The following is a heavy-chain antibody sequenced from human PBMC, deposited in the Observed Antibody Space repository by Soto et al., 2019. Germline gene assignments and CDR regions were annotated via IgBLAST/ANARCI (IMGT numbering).Heavy chain of an antibody. D-gene: IGHD3-9*01. V-gene: IGHV5-51*01. CDR1: GYSFTSYW. Sequence: GESLKISCKGSGYSFTSYWIGWVRQMPGKGLEWMGIIYPGDSDTRYSPSFQGQVPISADKSISTAYLQWSSLKASDTAMYYCARVKYDILTGYYQGGDYWGQGTLVTVSS. CDR2: IYPGDSDT. J-gene: IGHJ4*02. CDR3: ARVKYDILTGYYQGGDY.